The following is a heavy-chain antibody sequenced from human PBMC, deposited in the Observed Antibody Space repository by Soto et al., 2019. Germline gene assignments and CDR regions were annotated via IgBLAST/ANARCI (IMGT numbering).Heavy chain of an antibody. V-gene: IGHV3-23*01. CDR3: ASGNGRYYYGMDV. CDR1: GFTFSSYS. J-gene: IGHJ6*02. Sequence: HPGGSLRLSCAASGFTFSSYSMSWVRQAPGKGLEWVSAISGSGGSTYYADSVKGRFTISRDNSKNTLYLQMNSLRAEDTAVYYCASGNGRYYYGMDVGGQGTTVTVSS. D-gene: IGHD2-8*01. CDR2: ISGSGGST.